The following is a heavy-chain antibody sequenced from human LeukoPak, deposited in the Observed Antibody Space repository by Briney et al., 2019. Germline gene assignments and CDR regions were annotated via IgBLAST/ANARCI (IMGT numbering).Heavy chain of an antibody. CDR2: INPNSGGT. V-gene: IGHV1-2*02. J-gene: IGHJ4*02. CDR3: ARGGEQWLAARYYFDY. D-gene: IGHD6-19*01. CDR1: GYTFTGYY. Sequence: ASVKVSCKASGYTFTGYYMHWVRQAPGQGLEWMGWINPNSGGTNYAQKFQDRVTMTRDTSISTAYMELSRLRSDDTAVYYCARGGEQWLAARYYFDYWGQGTLVTVSS.